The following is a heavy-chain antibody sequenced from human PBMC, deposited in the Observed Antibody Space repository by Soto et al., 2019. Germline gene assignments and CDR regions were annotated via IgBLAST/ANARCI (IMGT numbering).Heavy chain of an antibody. CDR1: GGSISSGNYY. J-gene: IGHJ4*02. V-gene: IGHV4-30-4*01. D-gene: IGHD1-7*01. Sequence: QVQLQESGPGLVKPSQTLSLTCTVSGGSISSGNYYWSRIRQPPGKGLEWIGFISYSGSTYYNASLKSRVTISVDTSKNQFSLNLSFVTAADTAVYYCATMGTPATGLYYFDYWGQGTLVTVSS. CDR3: ATMGTPATGLYYFDY. CDR2: ISYSGST.